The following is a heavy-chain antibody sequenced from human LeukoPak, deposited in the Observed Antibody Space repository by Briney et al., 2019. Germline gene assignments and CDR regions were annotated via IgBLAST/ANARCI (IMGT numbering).Heavy chain of an antibody. CDR3: ARDLTSHGDD. J-gene: IGHJ4*02. CDR1: GYXFTGYY. CDR2: INPKSGGT. V-gene: IGHV1-2*02. Sequence: ASVKVSCKASGYXFTGYYIHWVRQAPGQGLEWMGWINPKSGGTNYAQKFQGRVTMTRDTSISTAYMELNRLRSDDTAVYYCARDLTSHGDDWGQGTLVTVSS. D-gene: IGHD3-9*01.